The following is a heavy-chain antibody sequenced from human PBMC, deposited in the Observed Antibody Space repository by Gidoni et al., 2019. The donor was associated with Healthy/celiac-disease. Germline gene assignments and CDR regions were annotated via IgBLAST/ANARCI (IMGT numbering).Heavy chain of an antibody. CDR1: GFTFSSYG. V-gene: IGHV3-30*18. J-gene: IGHJ4*02. D-gene: IGHD5-12*01. CDR2: ISYDGSNK. Sequence: QVHLVESGGGVVPPGRSMRLSCAASGFTFSSYGMHWVRPAPGKGLEGVAVISYDGSNKYYADSVKGRFTISRDNSKNTLYLQMNSLRAEDTAVYYCAKDDSGYELYYFDYWGQGTLVTVSS. CDR3: AKDDSGYELYYFDY.